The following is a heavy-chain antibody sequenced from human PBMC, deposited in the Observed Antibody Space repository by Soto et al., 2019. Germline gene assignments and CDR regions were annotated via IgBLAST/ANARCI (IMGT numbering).Heavy chain of an antibody. D-gene: IGHD3-10*01. CDR3: ARAMVRGVNTFDY. J-gene: IGHJ4*02. CDR2: IYPGDSDT. CDR1: GYSFTSYW. Sequence: GESLKISCKGSGYSFTSYWIGWVRQMPGKGPEWMGIIYPGDSDTRYSPSFQGQVTISADKSISTAYLQWSSLKALDTAMYYCARAMVRGVNTFDYWGQGTLVTVSS. V-gene: IGHV5-51*01.